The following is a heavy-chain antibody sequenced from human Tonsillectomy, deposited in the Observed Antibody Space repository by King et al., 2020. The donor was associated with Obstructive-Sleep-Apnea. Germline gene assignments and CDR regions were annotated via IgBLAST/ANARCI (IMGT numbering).Heavy chain of an antibody. J-gene: IGHJ4*02. CDR2: VSYSGST. CDR3: ARHLYNSGYLGCFDN. CDR1: GGSISSYY. V-gene: IGHV4-59*08. Sequence: QLQESGPGLVKPSETLSLTCTVSGGSISSYYWSWIRRPPGKGLEWIGFVSYSGSTNYNPSLKSRVTISIETSKNQFSLKLNSLTAADTAVYYCARHLYNSGYLGCFDNWGQGALVTVSS. D-gene: IGHD6-19*01.